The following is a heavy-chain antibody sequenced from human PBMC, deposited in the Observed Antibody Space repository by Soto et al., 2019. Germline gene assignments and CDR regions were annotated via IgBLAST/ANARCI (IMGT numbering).Heavy chain of an antibody. Sequence: QVQLVESGGGVVQPGRSLRLSCAAYGFKFSSYGMHWVRQAPGKGLEGVAIIWYDGSSEDYVDSVKGRFTISRDNSKNTVYLQMNNLRVEDTGVYYCARDGLPSVLIPSELDLWGRGSLVSVSS. CDR3: ARDGLPSVLIPSELDL. V-gene: IGHV3-33*01. CDR2: IWYDGSSE. J-gene: IGHJ5*02. D-gene: IGHD1-7*01. CDR1: GFKFSSYG.